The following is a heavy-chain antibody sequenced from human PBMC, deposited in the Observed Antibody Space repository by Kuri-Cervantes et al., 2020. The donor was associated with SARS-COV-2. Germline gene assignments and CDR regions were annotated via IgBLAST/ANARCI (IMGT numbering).Heavy chain of an antibody. Sequence: GGSLRLSCAASGFTFSSYSMNWVRQAPGKGLEWVSSISSSSSYIYYADSVKGRFTISRDNAKNSLYLQMNSLRAEDTAVYYCARDPLVGATPEFDYWGQGTLVTVSS. CDR2: ISSSSSYI. CDR1: GFTFSSYS. V-gene: IGHV3-21*01. J-gene: IGHJ4*02. D-gene: IGHD1-26*01. CDR3: ARDPLVGATPEFDY.